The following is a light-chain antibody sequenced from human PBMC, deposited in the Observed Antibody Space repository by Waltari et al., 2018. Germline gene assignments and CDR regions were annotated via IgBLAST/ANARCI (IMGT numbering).Light chain of an antibody. V-gene: IGKV3-20*01. J-gene: IGKJ1*01. CDR1: ESVPANY. Sequence: EILLTQSPGTLSLSPGERATLSCRATESVPANYLAWYQQKPGQAPRLLNSGASSRATGIPDRFSGRGSGTDFTLTIARLEPEDFAVYYCQQYGETPWTFGQGTKVDLK. CDR2: GAS. CDR3: QQYGETPWT.